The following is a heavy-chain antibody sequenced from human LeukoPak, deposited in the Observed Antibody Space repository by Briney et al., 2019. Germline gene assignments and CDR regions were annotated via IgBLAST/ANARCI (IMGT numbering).Heavy chain of an antibody. CDR1: GGTFSSYV. V-gene: IGHV1-69*05. CDR3: ARDGWSDTAMATGSFYFDY. Sequence: SVKVSCKASGGTFSSYVISWVRQAPGQGLEWMGRIIPIFGTANYAQKFQGRVTITTDESTSTAYMELSSLRSEDTAVYYCARDGWSDTAMATGSFYFDYWGQGTLVTVSS. J-gene: IGHJ4*02. D-gene: IGHD5-18*01. CDR2: IIPIFGTA.